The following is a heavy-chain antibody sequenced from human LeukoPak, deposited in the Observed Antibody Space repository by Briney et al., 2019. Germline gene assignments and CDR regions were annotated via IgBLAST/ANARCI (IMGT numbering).Heavy chain of an antibody. V-gene: IGHV3-48*03. D-gene: IGHD3-22*01. J-gene: IGHJ4*02. Sequence: PGGSLRLSCVAPGFTFSSYEMNWVRQAPGKGLEWLSYITSSDSTTHYADSVKGRFTISRDNAKNSLYLHMNSLRAEDTALYYCAREPYYDSSGYSPDYWGQGTLVTVSS. CDR3: AREPYYDSSGYSPDY. CDR1: GFTFSSYE. CDR2: ITSSDSTT.